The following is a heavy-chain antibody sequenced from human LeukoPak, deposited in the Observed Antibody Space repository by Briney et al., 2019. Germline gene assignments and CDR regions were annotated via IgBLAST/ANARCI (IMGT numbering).Heavy chain of an antibody. CDR2: IYYSGST. J-gene: IGHJ4*02. CDR3: ASTMGGDMFHY. V-gene: IGHV4-39*01. Sequence: SETLSLTCTVSGGSISSSSYYWGWIRQPPGKGLEWIGNIYYSGSTYYSPSLKSRVTISVDTSKNQFSLKLSSVTAADTAVYYCASTMGGDMFHYWGQGTLVTASS. CDR1: GGSISSSSYY. D-gene: IGHD1-26*01.